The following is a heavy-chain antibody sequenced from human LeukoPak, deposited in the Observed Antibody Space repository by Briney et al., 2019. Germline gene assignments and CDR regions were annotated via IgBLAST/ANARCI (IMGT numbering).Heavy chain of an antibody. D-gene: IGHD3-22*01. CDR1: GFTFSSWS. V-gene: IGHV3-21*01. CDR2: ISSSISYI. J-gene: IGHJ3*02. CDR3: ARDESSGYGAFDI. Sequence: PGGSLRLSCAASGFTFSSWSMNWVRQAPGKGLEWVSSISSSISYIYYADSVKGRFTISRDNAKNSLYLQMNSLRAEDTAVYYCARDESSGYGAFDIWGQGTMVTVSS.